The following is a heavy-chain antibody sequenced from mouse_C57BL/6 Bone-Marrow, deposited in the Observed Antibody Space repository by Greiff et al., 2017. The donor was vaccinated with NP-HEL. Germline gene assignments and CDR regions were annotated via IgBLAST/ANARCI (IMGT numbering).Heavy chain of an antibody. V-gene: IGHV1-4*01. D-gene: IGHD1-1*01. CDR3: ARSYYYAFYYAMDY. CDR1: GYTFTSYT. CDR2: INPSSGYT. Sequence: VQLQQSGAELARPGASVKMSCKASGYTFTSYTMHWVKQRPGQGLEWIGYINPSSGYTKYNQKFKDKAPLPADKSSSTAYMQLSSLTSEDSAVYYCARSYYYAFYYAMDYWGQGTSVTVSS. J-gene: IGHJ4*01.